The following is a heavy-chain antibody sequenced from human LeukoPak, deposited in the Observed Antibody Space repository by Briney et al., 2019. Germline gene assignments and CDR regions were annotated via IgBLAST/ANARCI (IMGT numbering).Heavy chain of an antibody. D-gene: IGHD3-22*01. CDR1: GGSISSGASD. V-gene: IGHV4-31*03. Sequence: SETLSLTCSVSGGSISSGASDWGWIRQHPKRGLEWVGYINHSGSTYYNPSLGSRVTMSVDTSKNQFSLKLSSVTAADSAVYYCARAARQGFTMIVVPFFYFDLWGRGTLVTVSS. CDR3: ARAARQGFTMIVVPFFYFDL. CDR2: INHSGST. J-gene: IGHJ2*01.